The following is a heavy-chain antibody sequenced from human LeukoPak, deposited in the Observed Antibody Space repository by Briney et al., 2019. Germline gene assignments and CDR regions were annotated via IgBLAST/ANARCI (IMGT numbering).Heavy chain of an antibody. CDR2: IYHSGST. Sequence: PSETLSLTCTVSGYSISSGYYWGWIRQPPGKWLEWIGSIYHSGSTYYNPSLKSRVTISVDTSKNQFSLKLSSVTAADTAVYYCARTKIVGATNGFDYWGQGTLVTVSS. J-gene: IGHJ4*02. V-gene: IGHV4-38-2*02. D-gene: IGHD1-26*01. CDR3: ARTKIVGATNGFDY. CDR1: GYSISSGYY.